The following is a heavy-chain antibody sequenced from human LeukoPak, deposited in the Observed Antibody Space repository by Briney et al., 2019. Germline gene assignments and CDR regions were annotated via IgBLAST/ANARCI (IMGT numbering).Heavy chain of an antibody. Sequence: GASVKVSCKASGYTFTGYYMHWVRQAPGQGLEWMGWINPNSGGTNYAQKFQGRVTMTRDTSISTAYMELSRLRSDDTAVYYCAREGIYDSSAQSDHWGQGTLVTVSS. CDR1: GYTFTGYY. CDR2: INPNSGGT. J-gene: IGHJ5*02. V-gene: IGHV1-2*02. CDR3: AREGIYDSSAQSDH. D-gene: IGHD3-22*01.